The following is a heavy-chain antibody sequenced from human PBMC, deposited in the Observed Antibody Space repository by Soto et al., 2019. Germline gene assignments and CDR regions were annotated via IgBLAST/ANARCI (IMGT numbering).Heavy chain of an antibody. J-gene: IGHJ6*02. CDR3: AKRYSYGYDYGMDV. D-gene: IGHD5-18*01. CDR2: ISYDGSNK. V-gene: IGHV3-30*18. Sequence: GGSLRLSCAASGFTFSSYGMHWVRQAPGKGLEWVAVISYDGSNKYYADSVKGRFTISRDNSKNTLYLQMNSLRAEDTAVYYCAKRYSYGYDYGMDVWGQGTTVTVSS. CDR1: GFTFSSYG.